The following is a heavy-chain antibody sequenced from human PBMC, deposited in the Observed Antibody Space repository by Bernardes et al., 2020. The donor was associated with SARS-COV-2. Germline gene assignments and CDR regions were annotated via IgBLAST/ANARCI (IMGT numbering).Heavy chain of an antibody. CDR1: GFTFTAYH. V-gene: IGHV1-2*02. CDR3: ASVTYSSGSDFDY. Sequence: ASVKVSCKTSGFTFTAYHMHWVRQAPGQGPEWMGWIHPKSGGTNYAQRFQGRVTMTGDTSISTAYMELSSLRSDDTAVYYCASVTYSSGSDFDYWGQGTLVTVSS. J-gene: IGHJ4*02. CDR2: IHPKSGGT. D-gene: IGHD6-19*01.